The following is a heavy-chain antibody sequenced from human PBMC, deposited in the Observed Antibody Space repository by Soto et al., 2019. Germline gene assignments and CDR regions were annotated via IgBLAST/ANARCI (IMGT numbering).Heavy chain of an antibody. Sequence: ASVKVSCKASGYTFTSYGITWVRQAPGQGLEWMGWISGYNGKTNYAQKVQDRVTMTTDKSKNQFSLKLSSVTAADTAVYYCARVSGSYYYGMDVWGQGTTVTVS. V-gene: IGHV1-18*01. J-gene: IGHJ6*02. D-gene: IGHD1-26*01. CDR2: ISGYNGKT. CDR1: GYTFTSYG. CDR3: ARVSGSYYYGMDV.